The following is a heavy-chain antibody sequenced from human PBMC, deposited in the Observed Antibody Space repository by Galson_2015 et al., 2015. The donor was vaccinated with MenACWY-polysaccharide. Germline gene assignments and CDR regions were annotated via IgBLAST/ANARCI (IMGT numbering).Heavy chain of an antibody. CDR3: ARTNGDFDF. Sequence: SVKVSCKASGYTFTNYDINWVRLAPGQGLEWMAWMNPKSGYSGYAQKFLGRVTLTKDTSISTAYLELSSLRSEDTAMYYCARTNGDFDFWGQGTLITVSS. V-gene: IGHV1-8*01. D-gene: IGHD4-17*01. CDR1: GYTFTNYD. J-gene: IGHJ4*02. CDR2: MNPKSGYS.